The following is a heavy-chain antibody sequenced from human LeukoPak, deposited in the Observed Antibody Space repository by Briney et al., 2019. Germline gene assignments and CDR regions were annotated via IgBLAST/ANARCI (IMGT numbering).Heavy chain of an antibody. J-gene: IGHJ6*02. V-gene: IGHV4-59*01. Sequence: SETLSLTCAVSGGSISSYYWSWIRQPPGKGLEWIGYIYYSGSTNYNPSLKSRVTLSVDTSKNQFSLKLSSVTAADTAVYYCARDQARYFEWHDGGMDVWGQGTTVTVSS. D-gene: IGHD3-9*01. CDR3: ARDQARYFEWHDGGMDV. CDR1: GGSISSYY. CDR2: IYYSGST.